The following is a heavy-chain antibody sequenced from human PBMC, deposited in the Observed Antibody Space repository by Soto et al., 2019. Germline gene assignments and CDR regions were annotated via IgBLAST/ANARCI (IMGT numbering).Heavy chain of an antibody. J-gene: IGHJ1*01. D-gene: IGHD6-6*01. CDR2: INPNSGGT. CDR1: GYTFTGYY. V-gene: IGHV1-2*04. Sequence: QVQLVQSGAEVKKPGASVKVSCKASGYTFTGYYMHWVRQAPGQGREWMGWINPNSGGTNYAQKFQGWVTMTRDTSISTSYMELSRLRSDDTALYYCAIGKKQLVDQIPTEGYFQHWGQGTLFTVSS. CDR3: AIGKKQLVDQIPTEGYFQH.